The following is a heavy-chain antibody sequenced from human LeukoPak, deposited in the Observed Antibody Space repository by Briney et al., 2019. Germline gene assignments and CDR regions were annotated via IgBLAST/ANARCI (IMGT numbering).Heavy chain of an antibody. CDR3: AKEIAARRIYYYYGMDV. CDR2: ISGSGGST. Sequence: PGGSLRLSCAASGFTFSSYAMSWVRQAPGKGLEWVSAISGSGGSTYYADSVKGRFTISRDNSKNTLYLQMNSLGAEDTAVYYCAKEIAARRIYYYYGMDVWGQGTTVTVSS. J-gene: IGHJ6*02. V-gene: IGHV3-23*01. D-gene: IGHD6-6*01. CDR1: GFTFSSYA.